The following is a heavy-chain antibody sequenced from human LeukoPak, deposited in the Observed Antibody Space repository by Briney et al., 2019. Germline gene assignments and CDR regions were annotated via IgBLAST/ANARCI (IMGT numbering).Heavy chain of an antibody. D-gene: IGHD3-22*01. CDR3: ARDASDYDGSTGNYFPFDY. Sequence: PSETLSLTCTVSGGSISSYYWSWIRQPPGKGLEWIGYTYYTGITRHNPSLKSRLTISVDTSKNQFSLKLSSVTAAGTAVYYCARDASDYDGSTGNYFPFDYWGQGTLVTVSS. J-gene: IGHJ4*02. CDR1: GGSISSYY. CDR2: TYYTGIT. V-gene: IGHV4-59*01.